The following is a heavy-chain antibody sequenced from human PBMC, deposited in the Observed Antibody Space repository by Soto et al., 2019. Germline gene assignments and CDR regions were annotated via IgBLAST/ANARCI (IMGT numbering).Heavy chain of an antibody. CDR3: AKDNRWRPYYYGSGSYSGDAFDI. V-gene: IGHV3-30*18. CDR2: ISYDGSNK. J-gene: IGHJ3*02. CDR1: GFTFSSYG. D-gene: IGHD3-10*01. Sequence: PGGSLRLSGAASGFTFSSYGMHWVRQGPGKGLEWVAVISYDGSNKYYADSVKGRFTISRDNSKNTLYLQMNSLRAEDTAVYYCAKDNRWRPYYYGSGSYSGDAFDIWGQGTMVTVS.